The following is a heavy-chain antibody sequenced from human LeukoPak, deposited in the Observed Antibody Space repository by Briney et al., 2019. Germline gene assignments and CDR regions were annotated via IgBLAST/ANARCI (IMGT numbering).Heavy chain of an antibody. D-gene: IGHD3-9*01. J-gene: IGHJ4*02. V-gene: IGHV4-59*12. Sequence: SETLSLTCTVSGGSISSYYWSWIRQPPGKGLEWIGYIYYSGSTNYNPSLKSRVTISVDTSKNQFSLKLSSVTAADTAVYYCARDGGDDYDILTGLYYWGQGTLVTVSS. CDR3: ARDGGDDYDILTGLYY. CDR2: IYYSGST. CDR1: GGSISSYY.